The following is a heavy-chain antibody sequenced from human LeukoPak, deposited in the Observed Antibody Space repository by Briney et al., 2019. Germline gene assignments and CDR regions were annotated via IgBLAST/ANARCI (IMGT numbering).Heavy chain of an antibody. J-gene: IGHJ4*02. CDR3: ARAHGYDSSGYSEAYFDY. D-gene: IGHD3-22*01. CDR1: GYTFTRCG. CDR2: ISAYNGNT. Sequence: ASVKVSCKASGYTFTRCGVSWVRQAPGQGLEWMGWISAYNGNTNYAQKLQGRVTMTTDTPTSTAYMELRSLRSDDTAVYYCARAHGYDSSGYSEAYFDYWGQGTLVTVSS. V-gene: IGHV1-18*01.